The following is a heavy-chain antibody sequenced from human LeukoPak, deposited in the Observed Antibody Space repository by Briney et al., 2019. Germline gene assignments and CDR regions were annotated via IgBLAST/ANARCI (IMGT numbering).Heavy chain of an antibody. CDR3: ARGSLRWPAAFDI. V-gene: IGHV4-39*07. Sequence: SETLSLTCTLSGDSISSSDHYWVWIRQSPGKGLEWIGSVSQSGNTYYKSSLKSRVTILVDTSKNQFSLKLSSVTAADTAVFYCARGSLRWPAAFDIWGHGTMVTVSS. CDR1: GDSISSSDHY. D-gene: IGHD4-23*01. J-gene: IGHJ3*02. CDR2: VSQSGNT.